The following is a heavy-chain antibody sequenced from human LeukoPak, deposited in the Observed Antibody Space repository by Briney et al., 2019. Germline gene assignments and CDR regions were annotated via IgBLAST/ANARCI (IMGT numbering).Heavy chain of an antibody. Sequence: PGGSLRLSCAASGFTLSDYYMSWIRQAPGKGLEWVSYISSSSSYTNYADSVKGRFTISRDNAKNSLYLQMNSLRAEDTAVYYCARDLGSGPITGWFDPWGQGTLVTVSS. CDR2: ISSSSSYT. J-gene: IGHJ5*02. CDR3: ARDLGSGPITGWFDP. V-gene: IGHV3-11*05. CDR1: GFTLSDYY. D-gene: IGHD3-10*01.